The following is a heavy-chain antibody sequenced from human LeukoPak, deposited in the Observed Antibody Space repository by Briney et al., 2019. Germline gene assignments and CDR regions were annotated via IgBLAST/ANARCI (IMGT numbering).Heavy chain of an antibody. Sequence: GGSLRLSCAASGFTFSSSAMSWVRQAPGKGLEWVSIIYTGGTTHYADSVKGRFTISRDNSKNTMYLQMNSLRADDTAVYYCARAQKGYYFDYWGQGTLVTVSS. V-gene: IGHV3-53*01. CDR1: GFTFSSSA. J-gene: IGHJ4*02. CDR2: IYTGGTT. CDR3: ARAQKGYYFDY.